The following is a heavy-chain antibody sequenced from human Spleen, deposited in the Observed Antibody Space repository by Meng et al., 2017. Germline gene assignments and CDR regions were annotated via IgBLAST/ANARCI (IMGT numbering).Heavy chain of an antibody. J-gene: IGHJ5*02. CDR1: GGAFIDHY. Sequence: QVQLQQWGAGLLKPSETLSLTCAVYGGAFIDHYWTWIRQSPGKGLEWIGEIEYSGSTNYNPSLQSRVTVSVDTIKKQFSLKLTSLTAADTAVYYCARGAIATIRSLDPWGQGTLVTVPS. V-gene: IGHV4-34*01. CDR3: ARGAIATIRSLDP. D-gene: IGHD2-2*02. CDR2: IEYSGST.